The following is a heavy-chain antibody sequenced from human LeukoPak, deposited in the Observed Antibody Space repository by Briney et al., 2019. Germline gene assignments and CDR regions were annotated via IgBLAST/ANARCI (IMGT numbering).Heavy chain of an antibody. D-gene: IGHD1-26*01. CDR1: GGSFSGYY. V-gene: IGHV4-34*01. CDR2: INHSGST. CDR3: ARAAKVGAKIFDY. J-gene: IGHJ4*02. Sequence: SETLSLTCAVYGGSFSGYYWSWIRQPPGKGLEWIGEINHSGSTNYNPSLKSRVTISVDTSKNQFSLKLSSVTAADTAVYYCARAAKVGAKIFDYWGQGTLVTVSS.